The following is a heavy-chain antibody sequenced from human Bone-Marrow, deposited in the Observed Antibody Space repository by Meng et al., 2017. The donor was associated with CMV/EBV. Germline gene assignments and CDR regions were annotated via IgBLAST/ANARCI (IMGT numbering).Heavy chain of an antibody. J-gene: IGHJ5*02. CDR3: ARARNGGFDP. CDR2: TYYRSKWYN. V-gene: IGHV6-1*01. Sequence: SETLSRTCAISGDSVSSNSAAWNWIRQSPSIGLEWLGRTYYRSKWYNDYAVSVKGRITIIPDTSKNQFSLQLNSVTPEDTAVYYCARARNGGFDPWGQGTLVTVSS. D-gene: IGHD3-10*01. CDR1: GDSVSSNSAA.